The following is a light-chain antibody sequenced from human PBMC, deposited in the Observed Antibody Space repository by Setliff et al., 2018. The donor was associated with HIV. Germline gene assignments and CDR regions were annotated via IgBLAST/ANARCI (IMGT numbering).Light chain of an antibody. Sequence: SALAQPASVSGSPGQSITISCTGTRNDIGNYNFVSWYRQYPGKAPKLLIYTVSSRPSGVSHRFSGSKSGNMASLTISGLQAEDEAEYYCSSYAKSKLWVFGGGTKGTV. CDR1: RNDIGNYNF. CDR3: SSYAKSKLWV. CDR2: TVS. V-gene: IGLV2-14*01. J-gene: IGLJ3*02.